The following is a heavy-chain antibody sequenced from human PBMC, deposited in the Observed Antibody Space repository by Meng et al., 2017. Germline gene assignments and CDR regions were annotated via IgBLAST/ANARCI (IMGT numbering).Heavy chain of an antibody. CDR2: IYHSGST. V-gene: IGHV4-4*02. CDR3: ARWSIYCSGGSCYSFDY. Sequence: HARLQEPGPGLVKPSGTLSLTCAVSGGSISSSNWWSWVRQPPGKGLEWIGEIYHSGSTNYNPSLKSRVTISVDKSKNQFSLKLSSVTAADTAVYYCARWSIYCSGGSCYSFDYWGQGTLVTVSS. J-gene: IGHJ4*02. CDR1: GGSISSSNW. D-gene: IGHD2-15*01.